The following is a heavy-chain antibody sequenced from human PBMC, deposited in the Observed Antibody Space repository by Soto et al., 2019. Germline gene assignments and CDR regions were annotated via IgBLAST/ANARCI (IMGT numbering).Heavy chain of an antibody. V-gene: IGHV3-21*06. CDR2: ISSHGRDI. CDR1: GFTFTSDS. CDR3: ARGAALAGKLDL. J-gene: IGHJ4*02. D-gene: IGHD6-19*01. Sequence: LRLSCEASGFTFTSDSMTWVRQAPGKGLEWVSSISSHGRDIFYADSVKGRFTISRDNAKDSLHLQMNSLTGEDSAVYYCARGAALAGKLDLWGQGTLVTVSS.